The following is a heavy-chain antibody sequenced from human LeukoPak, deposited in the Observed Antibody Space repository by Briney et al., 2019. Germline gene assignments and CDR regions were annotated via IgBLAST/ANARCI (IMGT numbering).Heavy chain of an antibody. D-gene: IGHD3-22*01. CDR1: GFTFSSYS. J-gene: IGHJ4*02. V-gene: IGHV3-48*02. CDR2: INSSSSTK. CDR3: GRSLGYYYDSSGQFDY. Sequence: GGSLRLSCAASGFTFSSYSMNWVRQAPGRGLKWVSYINSSSSTKYYADSGKGRFTISRDNDKKSLYLQMNSLRDENTAVYYWGRSLGYYYDSSGQFDYWGQGTLGTVSS.